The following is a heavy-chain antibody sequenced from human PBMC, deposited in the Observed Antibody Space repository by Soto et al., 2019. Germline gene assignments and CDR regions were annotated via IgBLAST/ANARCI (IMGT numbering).Heavy chain of an antibody. V-gene: IGHV4-34*01. CDR2: INHSGGT. Sequence: QVQLQQWGAGLVKPSETLSLTCAVYGGAFSGYYWSWIRQPPGKGLEGIGEINHSGGTNYNPSLTRRVTISVDTSTHQFYLQLSSVTAADTAVYYCARAEWYPRGYFDYWRQGTLVPVSS. CDR3: ARAEWYPRGYFDY. J-gene: IGHJ4*02. D-gene: IGHD3-3*01. CDR1: GGAFSGYY.